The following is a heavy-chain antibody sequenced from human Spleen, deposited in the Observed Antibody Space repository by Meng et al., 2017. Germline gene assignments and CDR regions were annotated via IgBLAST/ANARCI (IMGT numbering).Heavy chain of an antibody. CDR3: TTLYGDSIS. CDR1: GGSISSGAYS. CDR2: IYHSGRS. V-gene: IGHV4-30-2*01. D-gene: IGHD4-17*01. J-gene: IGHJ4*02. Sequence: QLQLQESGSGLVKPSRTLSLTCTVSGGSISSGAYSWSWIRQPPGKGLEWIGEIYHSGRSNYNPSVKSRVTMSVDKSQNHFSLKLTSVTAADTAVYYCTTLYGDSISWGQGTLVTVSS.